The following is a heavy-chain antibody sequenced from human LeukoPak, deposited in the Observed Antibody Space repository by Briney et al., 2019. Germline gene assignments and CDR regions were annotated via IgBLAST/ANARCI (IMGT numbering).Heavy chain of an antibody. J-gene: IGHJ4*02. CDR3: AKNGLGAVVKTD. Sequence: ASVKVSCQASGYTFTSYAMNWERQAPGQGLEWMGWINTNTGNPTYAQGFTGRIVFSLDTSGSTAYLQISSLKAEDSAVYYCAKNGLGAVVKTDWGQGTLVTVSS. D-gene: IGHD3-22*01. V-gene: IGHV7-4-1*02. CDR1: GYTFTSYA. CDR2: INTNTGNP.